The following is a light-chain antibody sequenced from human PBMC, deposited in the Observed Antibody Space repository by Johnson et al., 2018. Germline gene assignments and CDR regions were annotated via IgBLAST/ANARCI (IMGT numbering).Light chain of an antibody. CDR2: ENT. CDR3: GTWDSSLSAGNV. CDR1: SSNIGNNY. J-gene: IGLJ1*01. Sequence: QSVLTQPPSVSAAPGQKVTISCSGSSSNIGNNYVSWYQQLPGTAPKLLIYENTKRPSGIPDRFSGSKSGTSSTLGITGLQPWDEADYYCGTWDSSLSAGNVFGTGTKVTVL. V-gene: IGLV1-51*02.